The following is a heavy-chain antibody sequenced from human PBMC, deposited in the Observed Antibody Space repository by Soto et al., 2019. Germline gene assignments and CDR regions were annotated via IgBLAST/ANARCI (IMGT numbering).Heavy chain of an antibody. CDR2: ISSSSSYI. J-gene: IGHJ6*02. V-gene: IGHV3-21*01. CDR1: GFTFSSYS. CDR3: ARDLPKQLDNPDYYYYGMDV. D-gene: IGHD6-6*01. Sequence: PGGSLRLSCAASGFTFSSYSMNWVRQAPGKGLEWVSSISSSSSYIYYADSVKGRFTISRDNAKNSLYLQMNSLRAEDTAVYYCARDLPKQLDNPDYYYYGMDVWGQGTTVTVSS.